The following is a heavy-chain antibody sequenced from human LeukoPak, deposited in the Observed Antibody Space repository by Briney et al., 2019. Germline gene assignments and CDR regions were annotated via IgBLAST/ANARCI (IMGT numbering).Heavy chain of an antibody. Sequence: SQTLSLTCTVSGGSISSGGYYWSWIRQHPGKGLEWIGYIYYSGSTYYNPSLKSRVTISVDTSKNQFSLKLSSVTAADTAVYYCAKNDYNKNWLDPWGQGNLVTVSS. CDR3: AKNDYNKNWLDP. CDR1: GGSISSGGYY. CDR2: IYYSGST. D-gene: IGHD4-11*01. V-gene: IGHV4-31*03. J-gene: IGHJ5*02.